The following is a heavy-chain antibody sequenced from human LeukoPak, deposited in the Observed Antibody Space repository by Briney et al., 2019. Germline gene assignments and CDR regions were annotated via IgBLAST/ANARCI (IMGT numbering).Heavy chain of an antibody. V-gene: IGHV3-23*01. CDR3: AKGDFYGDYPYGMDV. D-gene: IGHD3-3*01. CDR2: ISGSGGVT. CDR1: GFTFTSYA. J-gene: IGHJ6*02. Sequence: GGSLRLSCAASGFTFTSYAMSWVRQAPGKGLEWVSAISGSGGVTYYADSVKGRFTISRDNSKNTLYLQMNSLRAEDTAVYYCAKGDFYGDYPYGMDVWGQGTTVTVSS.